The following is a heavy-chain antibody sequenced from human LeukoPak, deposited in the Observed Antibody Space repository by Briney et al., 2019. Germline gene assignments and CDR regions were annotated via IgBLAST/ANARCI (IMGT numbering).Heavy chain of an antibody. CDR2: ISSNGGST. CDR3: ARDHEQLVLDY. CDR1: GFTFSSYA. J-gene: IGHJ4*02. Sequence: PGGSLRLSCAASGFTFSSYAMHWVRQAPGKGLGYVSAISSNGGSTYYANSVKGRFTISRDNSKNTLYLQMGSLRAEDMAVYYCARDHEQLVLDYWGQGTLVTVSS. V-gene: IGHV3-64*01. D-gene: IGHD6-13*01.